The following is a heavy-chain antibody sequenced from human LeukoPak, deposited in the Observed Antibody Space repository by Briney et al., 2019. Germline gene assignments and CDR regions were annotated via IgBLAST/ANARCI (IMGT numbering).Heavy chain of an antibody. CDR3: AREVGVTIFGVADFDY. J-gene: IGHJ4*02. CDR1: GLTFSSYN. D-gene: IGHD3-3*01. Sequence: PGGSLRLSCAASGLTFSSYNMNWVRQAPGKGLEWVSSITSSSSYIYYADSVKGRFTISRDNAKNSLYLQMNSLRAEDTAVYYCAREVGVTIFGVADFDYWGQGTLVTVSS. CDR2: ITSSSSYI. V-gene: IGHV3-21*01.